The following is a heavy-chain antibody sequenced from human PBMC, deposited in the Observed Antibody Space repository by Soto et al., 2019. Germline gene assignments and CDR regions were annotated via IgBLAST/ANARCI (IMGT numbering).Heavy chain of an antibody. V-gene: IGHV3-33*01. J-gene: IGHJ4*02. D-gene: IGHD3-3*01. CDR2: IWHDGSNK. Sequence: QVQLVESGGGVVQPGRSLRLSCAASGFTFSSYGMHWVRQAPGKGLEWVAVIWHDGSNKYYADSVKGRFTISRDNSKNTLYLQMNSLRAEDTAVYYCARGSIRFLEWLSTFDYWGQGTLVTVSS. CDR3: ARGSIRFLEWLSTFDY. CDR1: GFTFSSYG.